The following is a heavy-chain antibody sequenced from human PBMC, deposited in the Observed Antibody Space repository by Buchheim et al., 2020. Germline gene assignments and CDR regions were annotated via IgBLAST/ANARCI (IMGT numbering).Heavy chain of an antibody. Sequence: QVQLVQSGAEVKKPGSSVNVSCKASGGTFSNYDINWVRQAPGQGLEWMGGIIPMYGTANYAQKFQGRLTITADKVTSTAYMELSSLRSEDTAVYYCARGTDYIWGSYRYSGAFDYWGQGTL. CDR1: GGTFSNYD. J-gene: IGHJ4*02. V-gene: IGHV1-69*06. CDR2: IIPMYGTA. CDR3: ARGTDYIWGSYRYSGAFDY. D-gene: IGHD3-16*02.